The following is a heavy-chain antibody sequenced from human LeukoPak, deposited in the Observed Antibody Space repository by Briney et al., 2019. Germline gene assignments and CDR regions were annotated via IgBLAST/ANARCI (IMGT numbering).Heavy chain of an antibody. CDR3: ATDVVPAANLDY. CDR2: INPNSGGT. V-gene: IGHV1-2*02. Sequence: ASVKVSCKASGYTFTGYYMHWVRQAPGQGLEWMGWINPNSGGTNYAQKFQGRVTMTRDTSISTAYMELSRLRSDDTAVYYCATDVVPAANLDYWGQGTLVTVSS. CDR1: GYTFTGYY. J-gene: IGHJ4*02. D-gene: IGHD2-2*01.